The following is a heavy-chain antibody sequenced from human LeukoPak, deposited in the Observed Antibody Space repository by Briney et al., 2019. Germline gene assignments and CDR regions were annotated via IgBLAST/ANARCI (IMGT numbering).Heavy chain of an antibody. CDR1: GYTFTGYY. V-gene: IGHV1-2*02. CDR3: ARHGGGQSGYDGRRFDY. Sequence: ASVKVSCRASGYTFTGYYMHWVRQAPGQGLEWMGWINPNSGGTNYAQKFQGRVTMTRDTSISTAYMELSRLRSDDTAVYYCARHGGGQSGYDGRRFDYWGQGTLVTVSS. J-gene: IGHJ4*02. CDR2: INPNSGGT. D-gene: IGHD5-12*01.